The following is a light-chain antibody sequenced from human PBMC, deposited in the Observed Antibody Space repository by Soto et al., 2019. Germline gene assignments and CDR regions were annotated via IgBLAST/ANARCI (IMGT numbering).Light chain of an antibody. V-gene: IGKV2-28*01. CDR3: MQALQPHPWT. J-gene: IGKJ1*01. CDR1: QSLLHSNGYNY. CDR2: LGS. Sequence: DIVMTQSPLSLPVTPGEPASISCRSSQSLLHSNGYNYLDWYLQKPGQSPQLLIYLGSNRASGVPDRFSGSGSGTDFTLKSSRVEAEDVGVYYCMQALQPHPWTFSKGTKVEIK.